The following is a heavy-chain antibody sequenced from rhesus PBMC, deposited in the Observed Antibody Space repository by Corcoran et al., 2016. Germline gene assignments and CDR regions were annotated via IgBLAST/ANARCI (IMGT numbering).Heavy chain of an antibody. V-gene: IGHV1-156*01. CDR1: GYTFTELS. J-gene: IGHJ4*01. Sequence: EVQLVQSGAEVKKPGASVKVSCKVSGYTFTELSMHWLRQAPGKGLEWMGGCDTVYGEIIHEEKFQGRVTMTEDTSSDTAYMERSSLRSEDTAVYYCARGTPFDYWGQGVLVTVSS. CDR3: ARGTPFDY. CDR2: CDTVYGEI.